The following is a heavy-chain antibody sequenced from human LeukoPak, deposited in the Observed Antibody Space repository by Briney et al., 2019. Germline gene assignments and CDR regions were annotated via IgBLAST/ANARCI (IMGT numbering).Heavy chain of an antibody. J-gene: IGHJ4*02. D-gene: IGHD1-20*01. V-gene: IGHV4-34*01. CDR1: GGSFSGYY. CDR2: INHSGST. Sequence: SETLSLTCAVYGGSFSGYYWSWIRQPPGKGLEWVGEINHSGSTNYNPSLKSRVTISVDTSKNQFSLKLSSVTAADTAVYYCARHSITGDPRGFDYWGQGTLVTVSS. CDR3: ARHSITGDPRGFDY.